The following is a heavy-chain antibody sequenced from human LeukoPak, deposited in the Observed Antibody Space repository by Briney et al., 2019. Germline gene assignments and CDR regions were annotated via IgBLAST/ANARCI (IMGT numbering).Heavy chain of an antibody. V-gene: IGHV5-51*01. J-gene: IGHJ4*02. Sequence: GESLKISCKSSGYTFTGYWIGWVRQMPGKGLEWMGIISPGDSDTRYSPSFQGQVTTSADKSINTAYLQWGSLKASDTAMYYCARGRGATVITNFDYWGQGTLVTVSS. CDR3: ARGRGATVITNFDY. CDR1: GYTFTGYW. CDR2: ISPGDSDT. D-gene: IGHD4-23*01.